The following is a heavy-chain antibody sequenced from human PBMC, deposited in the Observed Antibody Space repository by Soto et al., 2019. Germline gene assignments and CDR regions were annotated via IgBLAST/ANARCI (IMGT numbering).Heavy chain of an antibody. Sequence: QVQLVQSGAEVKKPGSSVKVSCKASGGTFSSSAISWVRQAPGQGIEWMGGIIPIYGTANYAQKFQGRVTITADESTSTAYMELSSLRSEDTAVYYCARWPYCGGDCLGYFDYWGQGTLVTVSS. V-gene: IGHV1-69*01. CDR1: GGTFSSSA. J-gene: IGHJ4*02. D-gene: IGHD2-21*02. CDR2: IIPIYGTA. CDR3: ARWPYCGGDCLGYFDY.